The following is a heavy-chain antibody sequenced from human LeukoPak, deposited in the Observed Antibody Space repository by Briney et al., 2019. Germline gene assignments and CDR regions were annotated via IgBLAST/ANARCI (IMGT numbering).Heavy chain of an antibody. CDR1: GYTFTGYY. CDR2: INPNSGGT. J-gene: IGHJ4*02. D-gene: IGHD1-26*01. CDR3: ARYSGSYSDAGAYFDY. V-gene: IGHV1-2*06. Sequence: GASVKVSCKASGYTFTGYYMRWVRQAPGQGLEWMGRINPNSGGTNYAQKFQGRVTMTRDTSISTAYMEQSRLRSDDTAGYYCARYSGSYSDAGAYFDYWGQGTLVTVSS.